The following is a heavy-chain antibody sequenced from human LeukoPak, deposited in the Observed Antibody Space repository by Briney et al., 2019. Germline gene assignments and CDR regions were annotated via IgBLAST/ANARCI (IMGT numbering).Heavy chain of an antibody. V-gene: IGHV1-3*04. Sequence: ASVKVSCKASGYTFTSHVIHWVRQAPGRRLDWMGWIDTANGNTQNSQNFQGRVTITRDTSASTAYMELSSLRSEDTAVYYCARGVGYNYGLYYQYGMDVWGPGTTVTASS. J-gene: IGHJ6*02. CDR2: IDTANGNT. D-gene: IGHD5-18*01. CDR3: ARGVGYNYGLYYQYGMDV. CDR1: GYTFTSHV.